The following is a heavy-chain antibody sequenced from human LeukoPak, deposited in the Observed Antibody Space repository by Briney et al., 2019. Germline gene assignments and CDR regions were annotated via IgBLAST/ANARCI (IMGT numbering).Heavy chain of an antibody. Sequence: ASVKVSCKASGYTFTSYGISWVRQAPGQGLEWMGWISAYNGNTNYAQKLQGRVTMTTDTSTSTAYMELRSLRSDDTAVYYCARVRILYRSSTSCPDYWGQGTLVTVSS. D-gene: IGHD2-2*01. J-gene: IGHJ4*02. CDR3: ARVRILYRSSTSCPDY. CDR2: ISAYNGNT. CDR1: GYTFTSYG. V-gene: IGHV1-18*01.